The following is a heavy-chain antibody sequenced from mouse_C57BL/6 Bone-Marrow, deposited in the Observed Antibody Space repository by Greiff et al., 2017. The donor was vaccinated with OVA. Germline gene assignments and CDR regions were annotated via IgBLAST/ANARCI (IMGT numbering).Heavy chain of an antibody. CDR1: GFTFSSYA. Sequence: DVMLVEPGGGLVKPGGSLKLSCAASGFTFSSYAMSWVRQTPEKRLEWVATISDGGSYTYYPDNVKGRFTISRDNAKNNLYLQMSHLKSEDTAMYYCARDGRGTYWGQGTLVTVSA. CDR2: ISDGGSYT. V-gene: IGHV5-4*01. J-gene: IGHJ3*01. CDR3: ARDGRGTY.